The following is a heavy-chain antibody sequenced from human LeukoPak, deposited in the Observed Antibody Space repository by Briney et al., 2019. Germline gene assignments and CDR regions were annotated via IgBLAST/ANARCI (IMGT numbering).Heavy chain of an antibody. Sequence: ASAKVSCKASGYTFTSYSITWVRQAPVQGIEWMGWIRAYNGDTEYVQKLQGRVTMTTDTSTSTAYMELRSLRSDDTAVYYCARGGSTQVDYWGQGTLVTVSS. CDR2: IRAYNGDT. J-gene: IGHJ4*02. CDR3: ARGGSTQVDY. CDR1: GYTFTSYS. V-gene: IGHV1-18*01. D-gene: IGHD3-16*01.